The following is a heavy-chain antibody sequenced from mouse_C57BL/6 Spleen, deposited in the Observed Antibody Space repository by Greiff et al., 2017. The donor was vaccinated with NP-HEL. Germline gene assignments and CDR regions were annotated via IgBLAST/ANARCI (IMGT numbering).Heavy chain of an antibody. CDR3: AQTAQATRAWFAY. Sequence: EVQLVESGGDLVKPGGSLKLSCAASGFTFSSYGMSWVRQTPDKRLEWVATILSGGSYTYYPDRLKGRFTISRDNAKTTLYLQLSSLTSEDTALYYCAQTAQATRAWFAYWGQGTLVTVSA. J-gene: IGHJ3*01. CDR1: GFTFSSYG. CDR2: ILSGGSYT. D-gene: IGHD3-2*02. V-gene: IGHV5-6*01.